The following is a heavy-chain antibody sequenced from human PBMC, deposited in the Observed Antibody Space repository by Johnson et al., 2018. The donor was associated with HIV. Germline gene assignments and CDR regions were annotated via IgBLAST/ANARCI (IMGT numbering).Heavy chain of an antibody. CDR3: ARARWYLGGGSCCAFDI. J-gene: IGHJ3*02. CDR2: IWYDGSTE. CDR1: GFTFNRYA. Sequence: QVQLVESGGGAVQPGTSLRLSCAASGFTFNRYAMHWVRQAPGKGLEWVSVIWYDGSTEYYADSVKGRFTISRDNSKNTLYLHMNSLRVEDTAVYYCARARWYLGGGSCCAFDIWGQGTMVTVSS. V-gene: IGHV3-33*01. D-gene: IGHD2-15*01.